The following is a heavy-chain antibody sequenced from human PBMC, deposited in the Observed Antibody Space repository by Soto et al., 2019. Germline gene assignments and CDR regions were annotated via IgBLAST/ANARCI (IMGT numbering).Heavy chain of an antibody. J-gene: IGHJ6*02. CDR3: AFRTMEDYYYGMDV. CDR2: INPNSGGT. CDR1: GYTFTGYY. V-gene: IGHV1-2*04. D-gene: IGHD1-1*01. Sequence: ASVKVSCKASGYTFTGYYMHWVRQAPGQGLEWMGWINPNSGGTNYAQKFQGWVTMTRDTSISTAYMELSRLRSDDTAVYYCAFRTMEDYYYGMDVWGQGTTVTVSS.